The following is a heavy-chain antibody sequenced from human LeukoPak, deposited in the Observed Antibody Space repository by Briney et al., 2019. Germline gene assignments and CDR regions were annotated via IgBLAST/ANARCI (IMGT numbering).Heavy chain of an antibody. J-gene: IGHJ6*02. CDR1: GYTFTGYY. Sequence: ASVKVSCKASGYTFTGYYMHWVRQAPGQGLEWMGWINPNSGGTNYAQKFQGRVTMTRDTSISTAYMELSRLRSDDTAVYYCVRGDSSSWYDYYYYYGMDVWGQGTTVTVSS. V-gene: IGHV1-2*02. CDR3: VRGDSSSWYDYYYYYGMDV. CDR2: INPNSGGT. D-gene: IGHD6-13*01.